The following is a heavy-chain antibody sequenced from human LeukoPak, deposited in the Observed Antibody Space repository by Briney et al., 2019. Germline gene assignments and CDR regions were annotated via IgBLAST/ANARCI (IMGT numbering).Heavy chain of an antibody. Sequence: GGSLRLSCTAPGFTFGDYAMSWVRQAPGKGLGWVGFIRSKAYGGTTEYAASVKGRFTISRDDSKSIAYLQMNSLKTEDTAVYYCTRERRAENWFDPWGQGTLVTVSS. V-gene: IGHV3-49*04. CDR2: IRSKAYGGTT. CDR3: TRERRAENWFDP. CDR1: GFTFGDYA. J-gene: IGHJ5*02.